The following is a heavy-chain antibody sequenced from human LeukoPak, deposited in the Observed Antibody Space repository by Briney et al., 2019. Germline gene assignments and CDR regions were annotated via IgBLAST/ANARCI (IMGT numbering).Heavy chain of an antibody. CDR3: ASCAYYDSSGYYYCDAFDI. J-gene: IGHJ3*02. Sequence: GASVKVSCKASGYTFTSYDINWVRQATGQGLEWMGWMNPNSGNTGYAQKFQGRVTMTRNTSISTAYMELSSLRSEDTAVYYCASCAYYDSSGYYYCDAFDIWGQGTMVTVSS. V-gene: IGHV1-8*01. CDR1: GYTFTSYD. CDR2: MNPNSGNT. D-gene: IGHD3-22*01.